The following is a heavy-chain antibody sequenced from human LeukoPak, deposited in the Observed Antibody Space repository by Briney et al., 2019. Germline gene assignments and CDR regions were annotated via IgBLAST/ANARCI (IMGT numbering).Heavy chain of an antibody. CDR3: TTDWSSITMAQGIDY. V-gene: IGHV3-15*01. CDR1: GFTFSNAW. CDR2: IKSKTDGGTT. J-gene: IGHJ4*02. D-gene: IGHD3-10*01. Sequence: VGSLRLSCAASGFTFSNAWMSWVRQAPGKGLEWVGRIKSKTDGGTTDYAAPVKGRFTISRDDSKNTLYLQMNSLKTEDTAVYYCTTDWSSITMAQGIDYWGQGTLVTVSS.